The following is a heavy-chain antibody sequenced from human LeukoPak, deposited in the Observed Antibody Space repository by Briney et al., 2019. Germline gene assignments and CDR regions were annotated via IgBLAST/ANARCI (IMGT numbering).Heavy chain of an antibody. CDR1: GYTFTGYY. CDR2: INPNSGGT. CDR3: ARVDMVRGVINRTDY. D-gene: IGHD3-10*01. Sequence: ASVKVSCKASGYTFTGYYMHWVRQAPGQGLERMGWINPNSGGTNYAQKFQGRVTMTRDTSISTAYMELSRLRSDDTAVYYCARVDMVRGVINRTDYWGQGTLVTVSS. V-gene: IGHV1-2*02. J-gene: IGHJ4*02.